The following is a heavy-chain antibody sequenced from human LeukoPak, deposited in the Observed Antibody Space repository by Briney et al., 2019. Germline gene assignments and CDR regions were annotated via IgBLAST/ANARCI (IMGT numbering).Heavy chain of an antibody. D-gene: IGHD3-9*01. Sequence: PGGSLRLSCTASGFSFNLYAMTWARQAPGKGLEWGSTIDDPSTKYHADSVKGRFTISRDDSKSTLFLQMNSLRVDDTALYFCAKDAISGNSRYDFFDVWGQGTMVIVSS. CDR1: GFSFNLYA. CDR3: AKDAISGNSRYDFFDV. CDR2: IDDPSTK. V-gene: IGHV3-23*01. J-gene: IGHJ3*01.